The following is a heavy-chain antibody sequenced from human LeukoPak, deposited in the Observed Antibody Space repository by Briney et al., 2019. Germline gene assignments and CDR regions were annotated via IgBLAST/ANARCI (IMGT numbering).Heavy chain of an antibody. J-gene: IGHJ4*02. CDR2: ISSGSTYI. Sequence: GGSLRLSCGASGFTFSSKSMNWVRQAPGKGLEWVSSISSGSTYIYYADSVKGRFTISRDNAKYSVYLQMNSLRAEDAAVYYCAKERAGYTNPYYFDYWGQGTLVTVSS. CDR3: AKERAGYTNPYYFDY. CDR1: GFTFSSKS. D-gene: IGHD3-16*02. V-gene: IGHV3-21*01.